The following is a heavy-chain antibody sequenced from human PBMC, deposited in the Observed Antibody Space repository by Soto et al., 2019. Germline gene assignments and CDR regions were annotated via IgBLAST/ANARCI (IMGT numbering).Heavy chain of an antibody. J-gene: IGHJ4*02. CDR1: GYSFTNYW. Sequence: PGESLKISCKGSGYSFTNYWIDWVRQMPGKGLEWMGIIYPGDSDSRYSPSFQGQVTILVDKSINTAYLQWSSLKASDPAIYYCARHSTGDYGDFELDYWGQGTLVTVSS. CDR2: IYPGDSDS. V-gene: IGHV5-51*01. CDR3: ARHSTGDYGDFELDY. D-gene: IGHD4-17*01.